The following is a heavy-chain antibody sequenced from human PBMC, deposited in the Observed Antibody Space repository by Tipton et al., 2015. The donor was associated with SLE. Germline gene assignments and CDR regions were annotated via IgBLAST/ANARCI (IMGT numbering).Heavy chain of an antibody. J-gene: IGHJ5*02. V-gene: IGHV3-23*03. CDR3: ARGQDLRFLEWTDNWFDP. D-gene: IGHD3-3*01. Sequence: SLRLSCAASGFTFNIYAMSWVRQAPGKGLEWISVIYTASGTFYADSVKGRFTISRDDSKNMLYLQMNNLRAEDTAIYYCARGQDLRFLEWTDNWFDPWGQGTLVTVSS. CDR2: IYTASGT. CDR1: GFTFNIYA.